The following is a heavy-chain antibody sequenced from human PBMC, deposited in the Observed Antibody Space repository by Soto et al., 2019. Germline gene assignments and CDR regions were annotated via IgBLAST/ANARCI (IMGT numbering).Heavy chain of an antibody. D-gene: IGHD6-19*01. CDR1: GFSFDSYW. CDR3: ASRPHSSGWFRTPPVCGY. V-gene: IGHV3-7*01. CDR2: IKQDGSEE. Sequence: EVQLVQSGGGLVQPGGSLRLSCVATGFSFDSYWMSWVRQAPGKGLEWVASIKQDGSEEYYVDSVKGRFTISRDNADSSVFGQMTTLRADVTALDFCASRPHSSGWFRTPPVCGYWGQGSRVTVSS. J-gene: IGHJ4*02.